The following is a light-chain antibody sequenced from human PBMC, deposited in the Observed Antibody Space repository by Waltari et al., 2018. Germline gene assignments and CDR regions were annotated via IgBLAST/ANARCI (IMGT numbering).Light chain of an antibody. J-gene: IGKJ1*01. Sequence: EIVMTQSPATLSVSPGESATLSCRAHQNINYNLAWYHQRPGQAPRLVVYGVSTRAAGIPRRFSGRGSGTEFTLTISSLQSEDFGVYYCQQYDDWPRTFGQGTKVEIK. V-gene: IGKV3-15*01. CDR3: QQYDDWPRT. CDR1: QNINYN. CDR2: GVS.